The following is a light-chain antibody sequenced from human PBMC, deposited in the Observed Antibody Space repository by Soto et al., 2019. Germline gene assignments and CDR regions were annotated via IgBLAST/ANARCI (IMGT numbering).Light chain of an antibody. CDR2: AAS. CDR1: QGIRNF. CDR3: QKYSSVPV. Sequence: DIQMTQSPPSLSASVGDRVTITCRASQGIRNFVAWCQQKPGKPPKLLIYAASTLQSGVPSRFSGSGSGTDFTLTINSLLPEDVATYSCQKYSSVPVFGPGTKEEIK. J-gene: IGKJ3*01. V-gene: IGKV1-27*01.